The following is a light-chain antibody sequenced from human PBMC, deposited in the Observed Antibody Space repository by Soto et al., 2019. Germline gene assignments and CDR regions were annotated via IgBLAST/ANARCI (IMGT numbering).Light chain of an antibody. V-gene: IGLV2-14*01. CDR3: SSYTSSSTPWV. J-gene: IGLJ3*02. Sequence: QSVLTQPASVSGSPGQSITIACTGTSSDVGGYNYVSWYQQHPVKAPKLMIYEVSNRPSGVSNRFSGSKSGNTASLTISGLQAEDEADYYCSSYTSSSTPWVFGGGTKLTV. CDR1: SSDVGGYNY. CDR2: EVS.